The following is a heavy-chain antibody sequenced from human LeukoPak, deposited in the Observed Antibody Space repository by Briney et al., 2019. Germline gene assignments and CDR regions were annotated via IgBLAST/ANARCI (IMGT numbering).Heavy chain of an antibody. CDR3: ASLDYGDYVFDAPFDY. V-gene: IGHV3-23*01. CDR1: GFTFSSYA. Sequence: GGSLRLSCAASGFTFSSYAMSWVRQAPGKGLEWVSAISGSGGSTYYADSVKGRFTISRDNSKNTLYLQMNSLRAEDTAVYYCASLDYGDYVFDAPFDYWGQGTLVTVSS. CDR2: ISGSGGST. J-gene: IGHJ4*02. D-gene: IGHD4-17*01.